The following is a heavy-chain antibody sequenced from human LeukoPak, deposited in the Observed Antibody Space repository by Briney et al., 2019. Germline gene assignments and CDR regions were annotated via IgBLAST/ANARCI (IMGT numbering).Heavy chain of an antibody. J-gene: IGHJ4*02. CDR3: ARTYSSGYKIDY. D-gene: IGHD6-19*01. Sequence: SETLSLTCAVYGGSFSGYYWSWIRQPPGKGLEWIGEISHSGSTNYNPSLKSRVTISVDTSKNQFSLKLSSVTAADTAVYYCARTYSSGYKIDYWGQGTLVTVSS. CDR2: ISHSGST. V-gene: IGHV4-34*01. CDR1: GGSFSGYY.